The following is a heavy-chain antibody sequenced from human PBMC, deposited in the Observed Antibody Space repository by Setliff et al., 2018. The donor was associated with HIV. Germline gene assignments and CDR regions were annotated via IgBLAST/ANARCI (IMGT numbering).Heavy chain of an antibody. CDR2: ISSTSRYI. J-gene: IGHJ5*02. D-gene: IGHD6-13*01. Sequence: GGSLRLSCAASGFTFSSYTLTWVRQAPGKGLEWVSSISSTSRYIYYADSVRGRFTISRGNAKNSLYLHMVDLGAEDTALYYCVRRGGAAAGGPHNWFDPWGQGTLVTVSS. CDR1: GFTFSSYT. CDR3: VRRGGAAAGGPHNWFDP. V-gene: IGHV3-21*06.